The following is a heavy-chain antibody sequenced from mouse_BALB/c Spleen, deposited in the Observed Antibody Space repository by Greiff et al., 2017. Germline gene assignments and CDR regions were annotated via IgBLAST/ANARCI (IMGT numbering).Heavy chain of an antibody. Sequence: EVQGVESGAELVKPGASVKLSCTASGFNIKDTYMHWVKQRPEQGLEWIGRIDPANGNTKYDPKFQGKATITADTSSNTAYLQLSSLTSEDTAVYYCARGYPDYWGQGTTLTVSS. CDR1: GFNIKDTY. J-gene: IGHJ2*01. CDR2: IDPANGNT. V-gene: IGHV14-3*02. CDR3: ARGYPDY. D-gene: IGHD1-2*01.